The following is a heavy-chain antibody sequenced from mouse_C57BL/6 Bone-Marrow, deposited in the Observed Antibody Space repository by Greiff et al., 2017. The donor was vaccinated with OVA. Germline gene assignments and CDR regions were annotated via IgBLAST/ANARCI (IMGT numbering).Heavy chain of an antibody. Sequence: EVQRVESGGGLVQSGRSLRLSCATSGFTFSDFYMEWVRQAPGKGLEWIAASRNKANDYTTEYSASVKGRFIVSRDTSQSILYLQMNALRAEDTAIYYCARDEQLRAMDYWGQGTSVTVSS. V-gene: IGHV7-1*01. CDR1: GFTFSDFY. CDR2: SRNKANDYTT. CDR3: ARDEQLRAMDY. J-gene: IGHJ4*01. D-gene: IGHD3-1*01.